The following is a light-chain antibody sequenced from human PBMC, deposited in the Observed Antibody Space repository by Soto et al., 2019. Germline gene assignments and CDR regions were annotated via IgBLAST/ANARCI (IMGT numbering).Light chain of an antibody. J-gene: IGKJ5*01. Sequence: DVVMTQSPLSMPVTLGQPASIXXRSXQSLVHSDGIAYFSWFQQRPGRSPRXXIYKVSNRDSGVPARFSGSGSGTDFALKISRVEAEDVGVYYCMQGTHWPTTFGQGTRLEIK. V-gene: IGKV2-30*02. CDR3: MQGTHWPTT. CDR1: QSLVHSDGIAY. CDR2: KVS.